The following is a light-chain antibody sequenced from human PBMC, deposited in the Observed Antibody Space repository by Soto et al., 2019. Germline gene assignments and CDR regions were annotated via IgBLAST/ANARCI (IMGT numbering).Light chain of an antibody. Sequence: DIVLTQSPDSLAVSLGERATINCTSSESLLFSSNNRNYLAWYQQKAGQPPKLLIYWAYSRESGVPDRFSGSGSGTDFTPTISSLQAEDVAVYYCQQYYTTPPISFGGGTKVDIK. CDR2: WAY. CDR3: QQYYTTPPIS. V-gene: IGKV4-1*01. J-gene: IGKJ4*01. CDR1: ESLLFSSNNRNY.